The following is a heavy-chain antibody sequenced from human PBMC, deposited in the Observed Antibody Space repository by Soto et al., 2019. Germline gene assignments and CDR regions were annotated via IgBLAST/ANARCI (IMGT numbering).Heavy chain of an antibody. CDR3: ARGEVAAGIGYFDY. D-gene: IGHD6-13*01. CDR1: GGSISSYY. V-gene: IGHV4-59*01. CDR2: IYYSGST. J-gene: IGHJ4*02. Sequence: SETLSLTCTASGGSISSYYWSWIRQPPGKGLEWIGYIYYSGSTNYNPSLKSRVTISVDTSKNQFSLKLSSVTAADTAVYYCARGEVAAGIGYFDYWGQGTLVTVLL.